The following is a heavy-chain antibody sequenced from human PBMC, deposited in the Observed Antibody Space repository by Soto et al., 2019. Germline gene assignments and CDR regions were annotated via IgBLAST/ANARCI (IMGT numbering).Heavy chain of an antibody. CDR2: INSDGSST. CDR1: GFTFSSYW. D-gene: IGHD2-15*01. CDR3: ARGRPAGRYCSGGSCLDY. Sequence: GGSLRLSCAASGFTFSSYWMHWVRQAPGKGLVWVSRINSDGSSTSYADSVKGRLTISRDNAKNTLYLQMNSLRAEDTAVYYCARGRPAGRYCSGGSCLDYWGQGTLVTVSS. V-gene: IGHV3-74*01. J-gene: IGHJ4*02.